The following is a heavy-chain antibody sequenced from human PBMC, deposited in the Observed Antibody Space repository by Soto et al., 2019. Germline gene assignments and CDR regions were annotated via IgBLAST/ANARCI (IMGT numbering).Heavy chain of an antibody. Sequence: GGSLRLSCAASGFTFSSYAMSWVRQAPGKGLEWVSAISGSGGSTYYADSVKGRFTISRDNSKNTLYLQMNILRAEDTAVYYCAKDGGDRQEIGYCTNGVCYSYYYMDVWGKGTTVTVSS. CDR3: AKDGGDRQEIGYCTNGVCYSYYYMDV. CDR1: GFTFSSYA. J-gene: IGHJ6*03. V-gene: IGHV3-23*01. D-gene: IGHD2-8*01. CDR2: ISGSGGST.